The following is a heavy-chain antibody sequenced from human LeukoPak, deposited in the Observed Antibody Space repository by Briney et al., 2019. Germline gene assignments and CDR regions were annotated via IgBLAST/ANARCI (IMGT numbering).Heavy chain of an antibody. J-gene: IGHJ6*02. CDR2: IHCSDSNT. Sequence: GESLKISCKGSGYSFTSYWIGWVRPMPGKGPEWMGIIHCSDSNTRYSPSFQGQVTISADKSVSTAYLQWSSLKASDTAMYYCARYPPGYYGMDVWGQGTTVTVSS. CDR1: GYSFTSYW. CDR3: ARYPPGYYGMDV. V-gene: IGHV5-51*01.